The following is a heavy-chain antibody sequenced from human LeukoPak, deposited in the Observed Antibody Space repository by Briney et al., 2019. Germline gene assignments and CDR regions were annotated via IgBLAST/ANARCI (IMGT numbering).Heavy chain of an antibody. CDR3: AADLSGYSYGSDY. V-gene: IGHV1-58*02. CDR2: IVVGSGNT. J-gene: IGHJ4*02. CDR1: GFTFTSSA. D-gene: IGHD5-18*01. Sequence: SVKVSCKASGFTFTSSAMQWVRQARGQRLEWIGWIVVGSGNTNYAQKFQERVTITRDMFTSTAYMELSSLRSEDTAVYYCAADLSGYSYGSDYWGQGTLVTVSS.